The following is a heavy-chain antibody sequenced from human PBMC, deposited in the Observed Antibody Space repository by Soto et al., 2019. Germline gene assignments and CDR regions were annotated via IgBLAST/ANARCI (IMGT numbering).Heavy chain of an antibody. CDR3: ARDGSAYSRKNYYFDY. CDR1: GFTFSSYG. Sequence: QVQLVESGGGEVQPGRSLRLSCAASGFTFSSYGMHWVRQAPGKGLEWVAVIWYDGSNKYYADSVKGRFTISRDNSKNTLYLQMNSLRAEDTAVYYCARDGSAYSRKNYYFDYWGPGTLVTVSS. CDR2: IWYDGSNK. V-gene: IGHV3-33*01. D-gene: IGHD6-13*01. J-gene: IGHJ4*02.